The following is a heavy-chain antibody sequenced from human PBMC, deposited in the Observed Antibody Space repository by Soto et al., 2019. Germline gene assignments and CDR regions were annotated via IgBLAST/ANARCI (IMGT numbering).Heavy chain of an antibody. J-gene: IGHJ4*02. V-gene: IGHV1-69*01. CDR3: VRDSGAKLSSS. CDR2: IVPIYRTA. D-gene: IGHD6-13*01. CDR1: GGTFSSYR. Sequence: QVQLVQSGAEVKKPGSSVKVSCKASGGTFSSYRINWVRQAPAQGLEWVGGIVPIYRTADYAQKFQGRVTITADESARTSYMELRSLKSQDTAVYYCVRDSGAKLSSSWGQGTLVTVSS.